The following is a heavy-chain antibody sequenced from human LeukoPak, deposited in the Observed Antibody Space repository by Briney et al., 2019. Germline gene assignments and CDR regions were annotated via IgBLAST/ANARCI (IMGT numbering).Heavy chain of an antibody. CDR3: ARSVGFLDTAMSYFDY. CDR1: GGSISSYY. Sequence: SETLSLTCTVSGGSISSYYWSWIRQPPGKGLEWIGYIYYSGSTNYNPSLKSRVTISVDTSKNQFSLKLSSETAADTAVYYCARSVGFLDTAMSYFDYWGQGTLVTVSS. J-gene: IGHJ4*02. V-gene: IGHV4-59*01. D-gene: IGHD5-18*01. CDR2: IYYSGST.